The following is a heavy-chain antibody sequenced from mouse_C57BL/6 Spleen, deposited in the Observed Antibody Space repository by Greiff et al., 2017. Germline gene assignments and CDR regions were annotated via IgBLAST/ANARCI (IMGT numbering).Heavy chain of an antibody. V-gene: IGHV5-17*01. Sequence: EVKVVESGGGLVKPGGSLKLSCAASGFTFSDYGMHWVRQAPEKGLEWVAYISSGSSTIYYADTVKGRFTISRDNAKNTLFLQMTSLRSEDTAMYYCASSVGVYYAMDYWGQGTSVTVSS. CDR1: GFTFSDYG. CDR3: ASSVGVYYAMDY. D-gene: IGHD1-3*01. CDR2: ISSGSSTI. J-gene: IGHJ4*01.